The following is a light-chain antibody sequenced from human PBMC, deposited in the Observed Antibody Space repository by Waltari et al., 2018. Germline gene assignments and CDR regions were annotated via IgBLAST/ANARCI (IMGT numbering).Light chain of an antibody. Sequence: SGIPDRFSGSTSGTTASLTISGLQPEDEADYYCSTWDYSLTEWVFGGGTKLTVL. CDR3: STWDYSLTEWV. J-gene: IGLJ3*02. V-gene: IGLV1-44*01.